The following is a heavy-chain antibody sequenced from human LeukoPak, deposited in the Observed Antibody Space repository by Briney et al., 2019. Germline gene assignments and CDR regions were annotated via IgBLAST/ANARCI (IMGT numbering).Heavy chain of an antibody. Sequence: GGSLRLSCAASGFTFSSYAMSWVRQAPGKGLERVSAISGSGGSTYYADSVKGRFTISRDNSKNTLYLQMNSLRGDDTAVYYCAKAHGSGSSYYYYYGMDVWGQGTTVTVSS. J-gene: IGHJ6*02. V-gene: IGHV3-23*01. D-gene: IGHD3-10*01. CDR2: ISGSGGST. CDR3: AKAHGSGSSYYYYYGMDV. CDR1: GFTFSSYA.